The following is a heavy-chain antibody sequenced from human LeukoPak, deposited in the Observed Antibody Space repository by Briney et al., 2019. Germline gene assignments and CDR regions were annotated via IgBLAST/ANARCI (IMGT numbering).Heavy chain of an antibody. J-gene: IGHJ6*03. Sequence: GESLKISCKGSGYSFTSYWISWVRQMPGKGLEWMGIIYPGDSDTRYSPSFQGQDTISADKSFNTAYLQWSSLKASDTAMYYCARHGGYCSSTSCYSPYYYYYMDVWGKGTTVTVSS. V-gene: IGHV5-51*01. CDR2: IYPGDSDT. CDR1: GYSFTSYW. D-gene: IGHD2-2*01. CDR3: ARHGGYCSSTSCYSPYYYYYMDV.